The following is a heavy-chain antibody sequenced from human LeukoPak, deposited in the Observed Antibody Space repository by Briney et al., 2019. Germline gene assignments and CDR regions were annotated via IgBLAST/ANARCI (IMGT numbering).Heavy chain of an antibody. V-gene: IGHV3-30*03. CDR3: ARGNYYYDSSGLIDY. CDR2: ISYDGSNK. CDR1: GFTFSSYW. D-gene: IGHD3-22*01. J-gene: IGHJ4*02. Sequence: RSGGSLRLSCAASGFTFSSYWMSWVRQAPGKGLEWVAVISYDGSNKYYADSVKGRFTISRDNSKNTLYLQMNSLRAEDTAVYYCARGNYYYDSSGLIDYWGQGTLVTVSS.